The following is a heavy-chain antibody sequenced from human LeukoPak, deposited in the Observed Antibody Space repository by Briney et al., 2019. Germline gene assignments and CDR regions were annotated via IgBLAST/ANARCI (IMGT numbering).Heavy chain of an antibody. CDR2: ISSSSSTI. Sequence: GGSLRLSCAASGFTFSSYSMNWVRQAPGKGLEWVSYISSSSSTIYYADSVKGRFTISRDNAKNSLYLQMNSLRAEDTAVYYCARGSSSTTDPWGQGTLVTVSS. CDR3: ARGSSSTTDP. V-gene: IGHV3-48*04. J-gene: IGHJ5*02. D-gene: IGHD6-6*01. CDR1: GFTFSSYS.